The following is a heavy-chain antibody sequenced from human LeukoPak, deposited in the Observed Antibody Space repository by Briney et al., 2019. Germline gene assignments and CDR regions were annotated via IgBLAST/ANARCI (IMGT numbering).Heavy chain of an antibody. CDR1: GYSFTDYW. J-gene: IGHJ5*02. CDR3: ARRSAVTSRFDP. Sequence: ESLKISCKGSGYSFTDYWIGRVRQMPGKGLEYMGMIYPGDSDTRYSPSFQGQVTISVDRSINTAYLRWSSLEASDTAIYYCARRSAVTSRFDPWGQGTLVTVSS. D-gene: IGHD4-17*01. V-gene: IGHV5-51*01. CDR2: IYPGDSDT.